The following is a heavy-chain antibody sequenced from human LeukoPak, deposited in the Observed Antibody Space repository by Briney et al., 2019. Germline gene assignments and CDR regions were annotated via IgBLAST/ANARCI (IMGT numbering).Heavy chain of an antibody. CDR3: ARGVPSMGNWFDP. Sequence: SETLSLTCTVSGGSISSYYWSWIRQPPGKGLEWIGYIYYSGSTNYNPSLKSRVTISVDTSKNQFSLKLSSVTAADTAVYYCARGVPSMGNWFDPWGQGTLVTVSS. J-gene: IGHJ5*02. V-gene: IGHV4-59*01. CDR1: GGSISSYY. CDR2: IYYSGST. D-gene: IGHD2-8*01.